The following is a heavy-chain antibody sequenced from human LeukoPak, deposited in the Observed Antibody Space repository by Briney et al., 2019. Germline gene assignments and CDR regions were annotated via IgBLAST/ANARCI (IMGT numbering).Heavy chain of an antibody. D-gene: IGHD3-3*01. CDR2: INWNGGST. J-gene: IGHJ6*02. CDR3: ARDSPYYDFWSGYPHQPMDV. V-gene: IGHV3-20*04. CDR1: GFTFDDYG. Sequence: GGSLRLSCAASGFTFDDYGMSWVRQAPGKGLEWVSGINWNGGSTGYADSVKGRFTISRDNAKNSLYLQMNSLRAEDTALYYCARDSPYYDFWSGYPHQPMDVWGQGTTVTVSS.